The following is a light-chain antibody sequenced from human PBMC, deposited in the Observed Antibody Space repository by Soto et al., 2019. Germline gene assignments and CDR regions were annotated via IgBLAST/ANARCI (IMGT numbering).Light chain of an antibody. J-gene: IGLJ1*01. CDR3: GSYTTSSNYV. CDR1: SSDVGAYNF. V-gene: IGLV2-14*03. Sequence: QSVLTQPASVSGSPGLSITISCTGTSSDVGAYNFVSWYQQHPDKAPKLMIFDVSNRPSGVSNRFSGSKSGNTASLTISGLRSEDEAEYYCGSYTTSSNYVFGTGTKVTVL. CDR2: DVS.